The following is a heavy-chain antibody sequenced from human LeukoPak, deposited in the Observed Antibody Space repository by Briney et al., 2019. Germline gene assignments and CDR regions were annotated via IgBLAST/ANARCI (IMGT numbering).Heavy chain of an antibody. D-gene: IGHD3-22*01. CDR3: ARSYYYDSSGYPLYYYYYYMDV. CDR1: GFTFSSYS. J-gene: IGHJ6*03. CDR2: ISSSSSYI. Sequence: GGSLRLSCAASGFTFSSYSMNWVCQAPGKGLEWVSSISSSSSYIYYADSVKGRFTISRDNAKNSLYLQMNSLRAEDTAVYYCARSYYYDSSGYPLYYYYYYMDVWGKGTTVTVSS. V-gene: IGHV3-21*01.